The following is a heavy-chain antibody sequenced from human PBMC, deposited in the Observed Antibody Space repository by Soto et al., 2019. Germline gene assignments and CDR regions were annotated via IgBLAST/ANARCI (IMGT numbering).Heavy chain of an antibody. J-gene: IGHJ6*02. Sequence: QVQLVQSGAEVKKPGASVKVSCKASGYTFTGYYMHWVRQAPGQGLEWMGWINPNSGGTNYAQKFQGWVTMTRDTSISTAYMELSSLRCDDTAVFYCAREYYDFRSGYPHGDYYGMDVCVHGTTVTVSS. V-gene: IGHV1-2*04. D-gene: IGHD3-3*01. CDR1: GYTFTGYY. CDR2: INPNSGGT. CDR3: AREYYDFRSGYPHGDYYGMDV.